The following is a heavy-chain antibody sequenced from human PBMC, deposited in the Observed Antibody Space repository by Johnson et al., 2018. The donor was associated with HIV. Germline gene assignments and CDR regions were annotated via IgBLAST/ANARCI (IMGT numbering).Heavy chain of an antibody. CDR3: ARDSGVPGNDAFDI. V-gene: IGHV3-30*04. D-gene: IGHD3-10*01. CDR1: AFSFSGYA. Sequence: QVQLVESGGGVVQPGRSLRLSCTSAFSFSGYAMHWVRQAPGKGLEWVAVISYDGNKTYYADSVRGLTISRDNSKNTLYLQLSSLRSEDTAVYYCARDSGVPGNDAFDIWGQGTMVTVSS. CDR2: ISYDGNKT. J-gene: IGHJ3*02.